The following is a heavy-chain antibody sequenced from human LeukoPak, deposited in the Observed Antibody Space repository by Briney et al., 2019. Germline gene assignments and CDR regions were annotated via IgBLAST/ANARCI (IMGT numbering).Heavy chain of an antibody. CDR2: IIPILGIA. J-gene: IGHJ5*02. Sequence: SVKVSCKASGGTFSSYAISWVRQAPGQGLEWMGRIIPILGIANYAQKFQERVTITRDMSTSTAYMELSSLRSEDTAVYYCAAAASSGYYYWFDPWGQGTLVTVSS. CDR3: AAAASSGYYYWFDP. CDR1: GGTFSSYA. V-gene: IGHV1-69*04. D-gene: IGHD3-22*01.